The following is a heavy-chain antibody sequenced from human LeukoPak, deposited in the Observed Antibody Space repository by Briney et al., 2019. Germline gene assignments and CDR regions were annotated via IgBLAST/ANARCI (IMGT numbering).Heavy chain of an antibody. CDR2: INYSGST. Sequence: SETLSLTCTVSGGSISSYYWSWIRQPPGKGLEWTGDINYSGSTNYNPSLKSRVTISVDTSKNQFSLKLSSVTAADTAVYYCASVDAAMETISYWGQQTRVSVPS. V-gene: IGHV4-59*01. J-gene: IGHJ4*02. CDR1: GGSISSYY. CDR3: ASVDAAMETISY. D-gene: IGHD5-18*01.